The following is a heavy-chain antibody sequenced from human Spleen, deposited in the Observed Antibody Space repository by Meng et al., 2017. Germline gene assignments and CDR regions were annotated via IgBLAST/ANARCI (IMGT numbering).Heavy chain of an antibody. J-gene: IGHJ4*02. CDR2: INPKSGDT. CDR1: GYTFPDYW. Sequence: GHLGQSGAWVKKPGASVKVSCKASGYTFPDYWLHWVRRAPGQGLEWMGRINPKSGDTHYAQRFQGRVTMTGDTSISTAYMELSGLRSDHTAMYYCARDEDISAAGKLFGDYWGQGTLVTVSS. V-gene: IGHV1-2*06. D-gene: IGHD6-13*01. CDR3: ARDEDISAAGKLFGDY.